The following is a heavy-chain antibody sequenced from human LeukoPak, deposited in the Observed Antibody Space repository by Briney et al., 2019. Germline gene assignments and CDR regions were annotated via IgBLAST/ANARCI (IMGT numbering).Heavy chain of an antibody. J-gene: IGHJ4*02. CDR2: ISSSGSTI. CDR3: AATGRDSIDDY. Sequence: GGSLRLSCAASGFTFSDYYMSWIRQAPGKGLEWVSYISSSGSTIYYADSVKGRFTISRNNAKNSLYLQMNSLRAEDTAVYYCAATGRDSIDDYWGQGTLVTVSS. CDR1: GFTFSDYY. D-gene: IGHD4-4*01. V-gene: IGHV3-11*01.